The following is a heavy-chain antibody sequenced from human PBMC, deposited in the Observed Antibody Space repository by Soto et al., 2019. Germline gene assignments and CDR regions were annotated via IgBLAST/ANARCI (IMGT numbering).Heavy chain of an antibody. CDR1: GGSISSSSYY. CDR3: ARPTSGAFDI. Sequence: SLTCTVSGGSISSSSYYWGWIRQPPGKGLEWIGSIYYSGSTYYNPSLKSRVTISVDTSKNQFSLKLSSVTAADTAVYYCARPTSGAFDIWGQGTMVTVSS. D-gene: IGHD3-10*01. V-gene: IGHV4-39*01. J-gene: IGHJ3*02. CDR2: IYYSGST.